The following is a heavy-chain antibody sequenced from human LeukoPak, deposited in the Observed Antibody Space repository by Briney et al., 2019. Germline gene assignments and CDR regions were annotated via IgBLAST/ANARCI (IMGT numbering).Heavy chain of an antibody. V-gene: IGHV1-18*01. D-gene: IGHD2-8*01. CDR2: ISAYNGNT. CDR3: GRVVNGFIDY. CDR1: GYTFTSYG. J-gene: IGHJ4*02. Sequence: ASVKVSCKASGYTFTSYGISWVRQAPGQGLEWMGWISAYNGNTNYAQKFQGKFTMTSDTSTSTAYMELRSLRSDDTAVYYCGRVVNGFIDYWGQGTLVTVSS.